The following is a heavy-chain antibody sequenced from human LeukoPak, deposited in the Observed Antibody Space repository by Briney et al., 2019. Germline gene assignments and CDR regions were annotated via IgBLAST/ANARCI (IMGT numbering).Heavy chain of an antibody. CDR3: ASSGRDGYKDY. D-gene: IGHD5-24*01. V-gene: IGHV4-4*02. J-gene: IGHJ4*02. Sequence: PSETLSLTCAVSGGSISSSNWWSWVRQPPGKGPEWIGYIYYSGSTNYNPSLKSRVTISVDTSKNQFSLKLSSVTAADTAVYYCASSGRDGYKDYWGQGTLVTVSS. CDR2: IYYSGST. CDR1: GGSISSSNW.